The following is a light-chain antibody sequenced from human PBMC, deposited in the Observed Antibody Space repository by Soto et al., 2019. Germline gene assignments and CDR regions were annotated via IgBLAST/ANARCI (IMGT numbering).Light chain of an antibody. CDR3: QQSYSTWT. CDR1: QSISSY. J-gene: IGKJ1*01. V-gene: IGKV1-39*01. Sequence: DIQMTKSASSLSASVGDRVTITCRASQSISSYLNWYQQKPGKAPKLLIYAASSLQSGVPSRFSGSGSGTDFTLTIISLQPEDFATYYCQQSYSTWTFGQGTKVDIK. CDR2: AAS.